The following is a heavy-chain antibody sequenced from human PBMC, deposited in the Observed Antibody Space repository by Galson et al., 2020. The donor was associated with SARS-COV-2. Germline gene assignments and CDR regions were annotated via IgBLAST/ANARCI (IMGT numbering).Heavy chain of an antibody. CDR2: IIPIFGTA. CDR1: GGTFSSYA. Sequence: SVKVSCKASGGTFSSYAISWVRQAPGQGLAWMGGIIPIFGTANYAQKFQGRVTITADESTSTAYMELSSLRSEDTAVYYCARVNYDSSGYYLLYYGMDVWGQGTTVTVSS. V-gene: IGHV1-69*13. CDR3: ARVNYDSSGYYLLYYGMDV. D-gene: IGHD3-22*01. J-gene: IGHJ6*02.